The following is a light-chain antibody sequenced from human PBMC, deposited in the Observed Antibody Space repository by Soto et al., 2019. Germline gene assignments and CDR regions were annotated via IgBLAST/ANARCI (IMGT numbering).Light chain of an antibody. Sequence: QAVLTQPASVSGSPGQSITISCTGTTSDVGYYNYVSWYQQHPGKAPKVMIYEVSNRPSGVSNRFSGSKSGNTASLTISGLQAGDEADYYCGSWDRSLRGWVFGGGTKLTVL. CDR2: EVS. CDR1: TSDVGYYNY. CDR3: GSWDRSLRGWV. J-gene: IGLJ3*02. V-gene: IGLV2-14*01.